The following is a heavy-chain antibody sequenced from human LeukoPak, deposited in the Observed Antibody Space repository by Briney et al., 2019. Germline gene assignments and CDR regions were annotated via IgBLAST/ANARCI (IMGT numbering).Heavy chain of an antibody. CDR3: ARDPFLSDY. CDR1: GGSFSGYY. J-gene: IGHJ4*02. V-gene: IGHV4-34*01. Sequence: PSETLSLTCAVYGGSFSGYYWSWIRQPPGKGLEWIGEINHSGSTNYNPSLKSRVTISVDTSKNQFSLKLSSVTAADTAVYYCARDPFLSDYWGQGTLVTVSS. CDR2: INHSGST.